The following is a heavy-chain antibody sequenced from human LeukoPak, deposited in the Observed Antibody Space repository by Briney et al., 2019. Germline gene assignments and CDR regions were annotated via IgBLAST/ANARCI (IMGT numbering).Heavy chain of an antibody. CDR2: ISYDGSNK. J-gene: IGHJ1*01. CDR3: AREDYGDYAVYFQH. CDR1: GFTFSSYA. D-gene: IGHD4-17*01. Sequence: GGSLRLSCAASGFTFSSYAMHWVRQAPGKGLEWVAVISYDGSNKYYADSVKGRFTISRDNSKNTLYLQMNSLRAEDTAAYYCAREDYGDYAVYFQHWGQGTLVTVSS. V-gene: IGHV3-30*04.